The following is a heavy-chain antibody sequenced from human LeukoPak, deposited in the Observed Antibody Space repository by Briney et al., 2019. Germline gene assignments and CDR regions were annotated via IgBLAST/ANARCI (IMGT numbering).Heavy chain of an antibody. CDR1: GGSIGSYY. V-gene: IGHV4-59*08. Sequence: SETLSLTCTVSGGSIGSYYWSWIRQPPGKGLEWIGYIYYSGSTNYNPSLKSRVTISVDTSKNQFSLKLSSVTAADTAVYYCARLNVLLWFGELLFWFDPWGQGTLVTVSS. J-gene: IGHJ5*02. CDR3: ARLNVLLWFGELLFWFDP. D-gene: IGHD3-10*01. CDR2: IYYSGST.